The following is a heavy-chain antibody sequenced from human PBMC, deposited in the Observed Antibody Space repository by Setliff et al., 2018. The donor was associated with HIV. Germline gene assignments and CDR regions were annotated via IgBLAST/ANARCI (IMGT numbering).Heavy chain of an antibody. CDR2: LYPSGIT. CDR1: GLTFNRYW. Sequence: PGGSLRLSCVASGLTFNRYWMSWVRQVPGKGLEWVSILYPSGITNYAASVKGRFTISRDSSDTTVSLQMNSLRSEDTAIYYCARDRGTQHYSFDYWGQGTLVTVSS. J-gene: IGHJ4*02. V-gene: IGHV3-66*03. CDR3: ARDRGTQHYSFDY. D-gene: IGHD1-26*01.